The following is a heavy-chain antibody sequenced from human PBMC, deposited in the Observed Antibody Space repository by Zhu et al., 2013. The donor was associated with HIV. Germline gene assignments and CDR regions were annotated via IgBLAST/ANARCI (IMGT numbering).Heavy chain of an antibody. CDR2: INPKSGAT. D-gene: IGHD6-6*01. CDR3: VSGTPEYSSLPRA. J-gene: IGHJ5*02. V-gene: IGHV1-2*02. CDR1: KYTFTDYY. Sequence: QVQLVQSGADVKKPGASAKVSCQASKYTFTDYYIHWVRQAPGQGLEWMGWINPKSGATNYAQNFQGRVSITRDTSINTAYLELRRLTSDDTAVYYCVSGTPEYSSLPRAWGQGTLVTVSS.